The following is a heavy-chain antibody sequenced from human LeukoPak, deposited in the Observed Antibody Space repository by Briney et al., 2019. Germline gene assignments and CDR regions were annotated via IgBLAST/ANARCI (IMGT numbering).Heavy chain of an antibody. J-gene: IGHJ4*02. CDR2: IDRNNGGT. CDR3: ARGDSWYLVLDY. D-gene: IGHD6-13*01. CDR1: GFFFSAYQ. V-gene: IGHV1-2*02. Sequence: ASVKVSCKTSGFFFSAYQMHWVRPATGQGLEWTGWIDRNNGGTNIAQKFQGRVTMTRDTSMSTVYMELTGLTSDDTAIYFCARGDSWYLVLDYWGQGTLVTVSS.